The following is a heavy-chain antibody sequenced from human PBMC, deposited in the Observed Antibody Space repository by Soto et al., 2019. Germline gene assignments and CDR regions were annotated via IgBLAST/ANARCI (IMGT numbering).Heavy chain of an antibody. V-gene: IGHV4-59*08. D-gene: IGHD6-6*01. CDR3: ARPLYSSSLWSAFTY. CDR1: DGSISSFY. CDR2: IQYSGST. J-gene: IGHJ4*02. Sequence: QVQLQESGPGLVKPSETLSLTCTISDGSISSFYWSWIRQPPGKGLECIGYIQYSGSTNYNPSLKSRFTIAVDASKNHFSLTVSSVTAADTAVYYCARPLYSSSLWSAFTYWGLRTQVTVSS.